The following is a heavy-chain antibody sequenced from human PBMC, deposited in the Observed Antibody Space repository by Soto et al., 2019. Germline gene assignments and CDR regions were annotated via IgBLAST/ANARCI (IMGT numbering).Heavy chain of an antibody. CDR1: GGSISSSNW. Sequence: QVQLQESGPGLVKPSGTLSLTCAVSGGSISSSNWWSWVRQPPGKGLEWIGDIYHSGRTNYNPSLKSRGTTSVDKSKNQFALKLSSVTAADTAVYYCARSYMVRGVANWFDPWGQGTLVTVSS. J-gene: IGHJ5*02. CDR3: ARSYMVRGVANWFDP. V-gene: IGHV4-4*02. D-gene: IGHD3-10*01. CDR2: IYHSGRT.